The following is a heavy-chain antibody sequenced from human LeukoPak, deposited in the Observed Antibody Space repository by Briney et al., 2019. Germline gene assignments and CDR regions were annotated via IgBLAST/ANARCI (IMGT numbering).Heavy chain of an antibody. CDR2: ISYDGSNK. D-gene: IGHD4-17*01. CDR3: AKESGSGDYDSLHFDY. J-gene: IGHJ4*02. V-gene: IGHV3-30*18. Sequence: GGSLRLSCAASGFTFSSYGMHWVRQAPGKGLEWVAVISYDGSNKYYADSVKGRFTISRDNSKNTLYLQMNSLRAEDTAVYYCAKESGSGDYDSLHFDYWGQGTPVTVSS. CDR1: GFTFSSYG.